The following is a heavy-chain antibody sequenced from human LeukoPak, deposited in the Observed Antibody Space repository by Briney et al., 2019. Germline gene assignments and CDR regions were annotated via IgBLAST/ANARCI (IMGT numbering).Heavy chain of an antibody. CDR3: ARGPGRGYCYGAYFDY. CDR2: ISSSGTTI. Sequence: GGSLRLSCAASGFTFSDYYMSWIRQAPGKGLEWVSYISSSGTTIYYADSVKGRFTISRDNAKNSLYLQMKSLRAEDTAVYYCARGPGRGYCYGAYFDYWGQGTLVTVSS. CDR1: GFTFSDYY. D-gene: IGHD5-18*01. V-gene: IGHV3-11*01. J-gene: IGHJ4*02.